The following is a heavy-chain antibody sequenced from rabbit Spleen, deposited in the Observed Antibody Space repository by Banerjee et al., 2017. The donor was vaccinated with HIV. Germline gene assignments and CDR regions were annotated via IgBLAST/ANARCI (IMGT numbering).Heavy chain of an antibody. CDR1: GFSFSNNYV. J-gene: IGHJ4*01. CDR3: ARLFAYAGYAGFGYATLDYFNL. CDR2: IWAGSSGST. D-gene: IGHD6-1*01. Sequence: QSLEESGGDLVKPGASLTLTCTASGFSFSNNYVMCWVRQAPGKGLEWIACIWAGSSGSTYYASWAKGRFTISKTSSTTVTLQMTSLTAADTATYFCARLFAYAGYAGFGYATLDYFNLWGPGTLVTVS. V-gene: IGHV1S40*01.